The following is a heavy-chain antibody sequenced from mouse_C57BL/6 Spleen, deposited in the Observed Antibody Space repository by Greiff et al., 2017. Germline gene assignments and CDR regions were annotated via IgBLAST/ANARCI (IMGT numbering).Heavy chain of an antibody. CDR3: ASYYCGSSYGFGG. D-gene: IGHD1-1*01. J-gene: IGHJ3*01. V-gene: IGHV14-2*01. CDR1: GFNIKDYY. CDR2: IDPEDGET. Sequence: EVQLQESGAELVKPGASVKLSCTASGFNIKDYYMHWVKQRPEQGLEWIGRIDPEDGETKYAPKFQGKATITADTSSNTAYMQLSSLTSEDTAVYYCASYYCGSSYGFGGWGHWTMVTVSA.